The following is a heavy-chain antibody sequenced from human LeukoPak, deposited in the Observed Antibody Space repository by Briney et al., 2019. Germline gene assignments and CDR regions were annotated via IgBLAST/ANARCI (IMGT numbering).Heavy chain of an antibody. J-gene: IGHJ6*02. CDR2: IIPIFGTA. CDR1: GYTFTGYY. CDR3: ASTGGSYYGDYYYGMDV. V-gene: IGHV1-69*13. D-gene: IGHD1-26*01. Sequence: SVKVSCKASGYTFTGYYMHRVRQAPGQGLEWMGGIIPIFGTANYAQKFQGRVTITADESTSTAYMELSSLRSEDTAVYYCASTGGSYYGDYYYGMDVWGQGTTVTVSS.